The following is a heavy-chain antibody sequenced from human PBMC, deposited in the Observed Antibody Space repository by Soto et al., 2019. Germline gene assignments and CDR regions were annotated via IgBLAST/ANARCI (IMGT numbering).Heavy chain of an antibody. CDR1: VYTFTHFY. CDR3: AREEGGYDISTGYYKAHHFDY. J-gene: IGHJ4*01. CDR2: ISPHNFNT. Sequence: GAAVKCSFKASVYTFTHFYITWLRQAPVQVLDCMGAISPHNFNTNYAQKFRGRVTLTTEKSTNTAYMDLRSLTSDDTAVYYCAREEGGYDISTGYYKAHHFDYWGYGGTDTDSS. V-gene: IGHV1-18*01. D-gene: IGHD3-9*01.